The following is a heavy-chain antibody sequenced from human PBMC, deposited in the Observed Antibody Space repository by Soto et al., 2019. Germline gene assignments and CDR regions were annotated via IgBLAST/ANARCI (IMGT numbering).Heavy chain of an antibody. Sequence: GGSLRLSCASSGFTVSSNYMSLVRQAPGKGLEWVSVIYSGGSTYYADSVKGRFTISRDNSKNTLYLQMNSLRAEDTAVYYCARDSPPTEDYYYYGMDVWGQGTTVTVSS. J-gene: IGHJ6*02. CDR1: GFTVSSNY. D-gene: IGHD4-17*01. CDR3: ARDSPPTEDYYYYGMDV. V-gene: IGHV3-66*01. CDR2: IYSGGST.